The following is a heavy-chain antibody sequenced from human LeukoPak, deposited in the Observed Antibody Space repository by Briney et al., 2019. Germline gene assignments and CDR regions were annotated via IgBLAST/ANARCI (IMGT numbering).Heavy chain of an antibody. Sequence: PGGSLRLSCAASGFTFDDYAMHWVRQAPGKGLEWVSGISWNSGSIGYADSVKGRFTISRDNAKNSLYLQMNSLRAEDTALYYCAKDRGSGSYSNNWFDPWGQGTLVTVSS. CDR2: ISWNSGSI. CDR3: AKDRGSGSYSNNWFDP. V-gene: IGHV3-9*01. CDR1: GFTFDDYA. D-gene: IGHD3-10*01. J-gene: IGHJ5*02.